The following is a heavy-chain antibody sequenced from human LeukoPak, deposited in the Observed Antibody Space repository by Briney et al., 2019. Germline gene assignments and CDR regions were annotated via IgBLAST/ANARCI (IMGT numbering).Heavy chain of an antibody. CDR2: IYYSGGT. Sequence: PSETLSLTCTVSGDSITRSDYYWDWIRQPPGKGLEWIGSIYYSGGTYYNPSLKSRVTISVDTSKNQFSLNLSSVTAADTAVYYCARGLSPSFTMIRGVNGGDWFDPWGQGTLVTVSS. V-gene: IGHV4-39*07. CDR3: ARGLSPSFTMIRGVNGGDWFDP. J-gene: IGHJ5*02. CDR1: GDSITRSDYY. D-gene: IGHD3-10*01.